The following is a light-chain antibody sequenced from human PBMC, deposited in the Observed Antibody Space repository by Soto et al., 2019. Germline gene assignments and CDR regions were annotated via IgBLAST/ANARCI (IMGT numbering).Light chain of an antibody. Sequence: QSALAQPASVSGSPGQSITISCTGSTNDVGSYNLVSWYQQHPGKAPKLMIYEVTIRPSGVSDRFSGSKSGNTASLTVSGLQAEDEADYYCSSYTGGNPSYVFGTGTKVTVL. J-gene: IGLJ1*01. CDR3: SSYTGGNPSYV. CDR1: TNDVGSYNL. CDR2: EVT. V-gene: IGLV2-14*02.